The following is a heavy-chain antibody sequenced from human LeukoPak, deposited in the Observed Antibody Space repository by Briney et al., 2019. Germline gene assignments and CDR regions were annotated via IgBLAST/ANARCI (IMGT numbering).Heavy chain of an antibody. V-gene: IGHV3-30-3*01. CDR1: GFTFSSYA. J-gene: IGHJ3*02. CDR3: ARALSGSYDAFDI. CDR2: ISYDGSNK. D-gene: IGHD1-26*01. Sequence: PGRSLRLSCAASGFTFSSYAMHWVRQAPGKGLEWVAVISYDGSNKYYADSVKGRFTISRDNSKNTLYLQMNSLRAEDTAVFYCARALSGSYDAFDIWGQGTMVTVSS.